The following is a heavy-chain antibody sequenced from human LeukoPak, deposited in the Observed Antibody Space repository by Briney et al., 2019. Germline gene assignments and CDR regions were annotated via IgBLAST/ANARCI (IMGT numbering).Heavy chain of an antibody. Sequence: GASVKVSCTAYGGTFSSYGINWVRQAPGQRLQWMGGIIPMAGTPNYAQKFQGRVTITADESTRTAYMELSRLRSEDTAVYYCARAPEGGIYGSGVCEVWGQGTVVTVSS. CDR2: IIPMAGTP. CDR3: ARAPEGGIYGSGVCEV. CDR1: GGTFSSYG. D-gene: IGHD3-10*01. V-gene: IGHV1-69*13. J-gene: IGHJ3*01.